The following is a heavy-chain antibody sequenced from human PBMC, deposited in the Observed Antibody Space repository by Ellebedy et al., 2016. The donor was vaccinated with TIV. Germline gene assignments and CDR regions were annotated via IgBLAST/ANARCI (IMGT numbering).Heavy chain of an antibody. J-gene: IGHJ6*03. Sequence: MPGGSLRLSCAIYGDSFRDYFWGWVRQPPGKGLQWIREIDQSGVANYNPSLKGRVIMSVDTSKRQFSLNLTSVSAADTAVYYCARERASRNFYYHYFMDVWGKGTTVTVSS. CDR1: GDSFRDYF. CDR3: ARERASRNFYYHYFMDV. D-gene: IGHD1-14*01. V-gene: IGHV4-34*01. CDR2: IDQSGVA.